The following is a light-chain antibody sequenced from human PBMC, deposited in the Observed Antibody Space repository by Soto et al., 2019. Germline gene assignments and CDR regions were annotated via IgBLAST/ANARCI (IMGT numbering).Light chain of an antibody. CDR1: QSIRSY. J-gene: IGKJ1*01. V-gene: IGKV1-39*01. CDR3: QQSYNTLRT. CDR2: GAS. Sequence: DIQMTQSPFSLSASAGDRVTITCRASQSIRSYLNWYQQKPGKAPNLLIYGASNLQTGVPSRFSGSGSGTDFTLTISSLQPEDVATYYCQQSYNTLRTFGQGTKVEIK.